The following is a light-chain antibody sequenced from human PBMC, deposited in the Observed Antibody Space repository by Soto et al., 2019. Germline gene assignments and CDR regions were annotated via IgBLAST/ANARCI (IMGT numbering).Light chain of an antibody. CDR2: EVY. V-gene: IGLV2-23*02. J-gene: IGLJ3*02. CDR1: SDDIGSFNL. CDR3: CSYAGSRWM. Sequence: QSALTQPASVSGSPGQSITFSCTGSSDDIGSFNLVSWYQQYPGKAPKLILYEVYKRPSGVSDRFSGSKSGSTASLTISGLQAEDEADYHCCSYAGSRWMFGGGTQLTVL.